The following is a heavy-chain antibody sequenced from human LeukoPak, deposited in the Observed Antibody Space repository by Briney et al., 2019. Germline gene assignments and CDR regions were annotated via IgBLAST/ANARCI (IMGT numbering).Heavy chain of an antibody. D-gene: IGHD1-26*01. Sequence: GGSLRLSCAASGFTFSSYEMNWVRQAPGKGLEWVANIKQDGSEKYYVDSVKGRFTISRDNAKNSLYLQMNSLRAEDTAVYYCARDRWELMSWFDPWGQGTLVTVSS. CDR2: IKQDGSEK. CDR1: GFTFSSYE. CDR3: ARDRWELMSWFDP. J-gene: IGHJ5*02. V-gene: IGHV3-7*01.